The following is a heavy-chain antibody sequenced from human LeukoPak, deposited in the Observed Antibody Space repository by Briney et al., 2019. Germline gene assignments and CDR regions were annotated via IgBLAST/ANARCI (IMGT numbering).Heavy chain of an antibody. CDR2: IYHSGST. J-gene: IGHJ3*02. D-gene: IGHD4-17*01. Sequence: SETLSLTCAVSGGSISSSNWWSWVRQPPRKGLEWIGEIYHSGSTNYNPSLKSRVTISVDKSNNQFSLKLSSVLSAGPTVYYSARDQALTTVTTSDAFDIWGQGTMVTVSS. V-gene: IGHV4-4*02. CDR1: GGSISSSNW. CDR3: ARDQALTTVTTSDAFDI.